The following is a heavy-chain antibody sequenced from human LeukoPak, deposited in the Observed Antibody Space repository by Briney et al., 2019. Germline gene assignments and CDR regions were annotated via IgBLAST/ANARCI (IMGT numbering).Heavy chain of an antibody. CDR3: ARDSELELNWFDP. J-gene: IGHJ5*02. V-gene: IGHV1-69*06. CDR2: IIPIFGTA. CDR1: GGTLSSYA. D-gene: IGHD1-7*01. Sequence: SVKVSCKASGGTLSSYAISWVRQAPGQGLEWMGGIIPIFGTANYAQKFQGRVTITADKSTSTAYMELSSLRSEDTAVYYCARDSELELNWFDPWGQGTLVTVSS.